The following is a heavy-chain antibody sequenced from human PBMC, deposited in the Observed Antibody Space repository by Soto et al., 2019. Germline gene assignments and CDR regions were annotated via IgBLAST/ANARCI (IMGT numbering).Heavy chain of an antibody. CDR3: ARGSSSGWYEAFDI. D-gene: IGHD6-19*01. CDR1: GGSISSYY. V-gene: IGHV4-59*01. J-gene: IGHJ3*02. Sequence: QVQLQESGPGLVKPSETLSLTCTVSGGSISSYYWSWIRQPPGKGLEWIGYIYYSGSTNYNPSLKRRGTISVDTSKNQFSLKLSSVTAADTAVYYCARGSSSGWYEAFDIWGQGTMVTVSS. CDR2: IYYSGST.